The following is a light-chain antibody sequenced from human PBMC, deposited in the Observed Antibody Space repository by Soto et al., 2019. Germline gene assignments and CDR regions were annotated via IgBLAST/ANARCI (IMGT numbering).Light chain of an antibody. CDR3: PQYDNLLH. CDR2: DAS. Sequence: DIQMTQSPSSLSASVGDRVTITCQASQDISNYLNWYQQKPGKAPKLLIYDASNLETGVPSRFSGSGSGTDFTFTISSLQPEDIATYYCPQYDNLLHFGGGTKVDNK. V-gene: IGKV1-33*01. J-gene: IGKJ4*01. CDR1: QDISNY.